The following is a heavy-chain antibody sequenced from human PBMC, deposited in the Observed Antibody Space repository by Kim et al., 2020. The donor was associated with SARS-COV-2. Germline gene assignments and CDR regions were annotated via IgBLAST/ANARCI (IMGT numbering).Heavy chain of an antibody. J-gene: IGHJ6*02. CDR1: GFTFSSYW. CDR2: IKQDGSEK. CDR3: ARVCPEVYYYGMDV. V-gene: IGHV3-7*03. Sequence: GGSLRLSCAASGFTFSSYWMSWVRQAPGKGLEWVANIKQDGSEKYYVDSVKGRFTISRDNAKNSLYLQMNSLRAEDTAVYYCARVCPEVYYYGMDVWGQGTTVTVSS.